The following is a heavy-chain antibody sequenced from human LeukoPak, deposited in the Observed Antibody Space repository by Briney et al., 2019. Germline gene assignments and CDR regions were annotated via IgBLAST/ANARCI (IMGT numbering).Heavy chain of an antibody. CDR1: GGTFSSYA. CDR2: IIPIFGTA. Sequence: SSVKVSCKASGGTFSSYAISWVRQAPGQGLEWMGGIIPIFGTANYAQKFQGRVTITTDESTSTAYMELSSLRSEDTAVYYCASGGGDYDFWSGYYSGPGAFDIWGQGTMVTVSS. V-gene: IGHV1-69*05. D-gene: IGHD3-3*01. CDR3: ASGGGDYDFWSGYYSGPGAFDI. J-gene: IGHJ3*02.